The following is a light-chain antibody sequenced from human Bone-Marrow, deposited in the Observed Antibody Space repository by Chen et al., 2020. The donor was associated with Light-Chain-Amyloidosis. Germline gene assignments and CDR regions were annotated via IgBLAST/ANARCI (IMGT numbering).Light chain of an antibody. CDR3: GTWDYSLSVFV. Sequence: QSVLTQPPSVSAAPGQTVTISCSGSSSNIGKSYVSWYQQFPGTAPKLLIYDNDKRPSGIPDRFSGSKSGTSATLGITGLQTGDEADYYCGTWDYSLSVFVFGTGTEVTVL. V-gene: IGLV1-51*01. CDR1: SSNIGKSY. CDR2: DND. J-gene: IGLJ1*01.